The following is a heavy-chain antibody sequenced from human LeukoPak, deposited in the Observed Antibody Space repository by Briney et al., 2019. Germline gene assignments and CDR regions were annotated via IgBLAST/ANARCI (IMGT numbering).Heavy chain of an antibody. J-gene: IGHJ3*02. CDR3: ARVVVVVAAANEAFDI. D-gene: IGHD2-15*01. V-gene: IGHV1-69*13. CDR2: IIPIFGTA. CDR1: GGTFISYA. Sequence: GASVKVSCKASGGTFISYAISWVRQAPGQGLEWMGGIIPIFGTANYAQKFQGRVTITADESTSTAYMELSSLRSEDTAVYYCARVVVVVAAANEAFDIWGQGTMATVSS.